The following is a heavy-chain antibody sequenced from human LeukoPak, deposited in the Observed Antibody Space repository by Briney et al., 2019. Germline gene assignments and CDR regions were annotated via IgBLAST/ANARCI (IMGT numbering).Heavy chain of an antibody. CDR3: ARVNIAARRGSEFGLCY. CDR1: GYTFTGYY. CDR2: FNPNSGGT. V-gene: IGHV1-2*02. Sequence: ASVKVSCKASGYTFTGYYMHWVRQAPGQGLEWLGWFNPNSGGTNYAQKLQGRVTMTRDTSISTAYMELSRLRCDDTAVYDCARVNIAARRGSEFGLCYWGQGTLVTVSS. J-gene: IGHJ4*02. D-gene: IGHD6-6*01.